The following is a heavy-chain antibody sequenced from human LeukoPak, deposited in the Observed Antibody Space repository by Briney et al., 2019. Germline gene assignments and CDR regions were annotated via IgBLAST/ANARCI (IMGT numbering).Heavy chain of an antibody. CDR1: GFTFDDYG. J-gene: IGHJ4*02. CDR2: ISWNSGSV. CDR3: AKDVYSGYDSQGYFDY. V-gene: IGHV3-9*01. Sequence: PGRSLRLSCVASGFTFDDYGMHWVRQTPGKGLEWVSGISWNSGSVGYADSVKGRFTISRDNAKDSLYLQMNSLRAEDTALYYCAKDVYSGYDSQGYFDYWGQGTLVTVSS. D-gene: IGHD5-12*01.